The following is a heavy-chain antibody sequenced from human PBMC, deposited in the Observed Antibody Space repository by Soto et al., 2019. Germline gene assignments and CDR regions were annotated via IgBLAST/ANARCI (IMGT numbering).Heavy chain of an antibody. D-gene: IGHD6-13*01. CDR3: ARRAAAVVAHYYYGMDV. Sequence: ESLKISCKGSGYSFTSYWIGWVRQMPGKGLEWMGIIYPGDSDTRYSPSFQGQVTISADKSISTAYLQWSSLKASDTAMYYCARRAAAVVAHYYYGMDVWGQGTTVTVSS. CDR1: GYSFTSYW. V-gene: IGHV5-51*01. CDR2: IYPGDSDT. J-gene: IGHJ6*02.